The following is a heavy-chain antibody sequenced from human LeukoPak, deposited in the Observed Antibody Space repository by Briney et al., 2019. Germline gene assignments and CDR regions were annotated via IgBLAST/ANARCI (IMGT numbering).Heavy chain of an antibody. J-gene: IGHJ4*02. Sequence: GGSLRLSCAASGFTFNTNGMHWVRQAPGKGLEWVAFIRYDGSYKYYADSVKGRFTISRDNSKNTLYLQMNSLRADDTAVYYCAKVRYQLLIDYWGQGTLVTVSS. V-gene: IGHV3-30*02. CDR1: GFTFNTNG. CDR3: AKVRYQLLIDY. CDR2: IRYDGSYK. D-gene: IGHD2-2*01.